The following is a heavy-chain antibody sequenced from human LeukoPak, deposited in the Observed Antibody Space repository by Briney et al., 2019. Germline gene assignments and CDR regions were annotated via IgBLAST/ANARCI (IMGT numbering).Heavy chain of an antibody. CDR1: GFTFSSYA. J-gene: IGHJ4*02. Sequence: GGSLRLSCAASGFTFSSYAMSWVRQAPGKGLEWVSAISGSGGSTYYADSVKGRFTISRDNSKNTLYLQMNSLRAEDTAVYYCAKLTGYSYGSGSCLDYWGRGTLVTVSS. D-gene: IGHD3-10*01. CDR2: ISGSGGST. CDR3: AKLTGYSYGSGSCLDY. V-gene: IGHV3-23*01.